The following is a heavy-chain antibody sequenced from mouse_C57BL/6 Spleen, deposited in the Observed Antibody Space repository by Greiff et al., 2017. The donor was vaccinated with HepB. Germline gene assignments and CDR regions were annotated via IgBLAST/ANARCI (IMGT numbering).Heavy chain of an antibody. CDR2: IYPRDGST. V-gene: IGHV1-85*01. D-gene: IGHD1-1*01. Sequence: VHLVESGPELVKPGASVKLSCKASGYTFTSYDINWVKQRPGQGLEWIGWIYPRDGSTKYNEKFKGKATLTVDTSSSTAYMELHSLTSEDSAVYFCARRYYYGSSYWYFDVWGTGTTVTVSS. J-gene: IGHJ1*03. CDR3: ARRYYYGSSYWYFDV. CDR1: GYTFTSYD.